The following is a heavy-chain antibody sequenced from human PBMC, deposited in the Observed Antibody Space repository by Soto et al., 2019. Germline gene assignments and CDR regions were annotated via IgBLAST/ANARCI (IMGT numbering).Heavy chain of an antibody. D-gene: IGHD6-13*01. Sequence: QVQLQESGPGLVKPSQTLSLTCTVSGGSISSGGYYWSWIRQHPGKGLEWIGYIYYSGSTYYNPSLKSRFNLSVDTHKNQFSLKLSSVTAADTAVYYCASGSFRSNWYVWFDPWGQGTLVTVSS. V-gene: IGHV4-31*03. CDR1: GGSISSGGYY. CDR2: IYYSGST. CDR3: ASGSFRSNWYVWFDP. J-gene: IGHJ5*02.